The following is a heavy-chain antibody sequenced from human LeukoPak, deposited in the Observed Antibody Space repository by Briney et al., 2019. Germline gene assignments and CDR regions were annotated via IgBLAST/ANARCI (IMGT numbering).Heavy chain of an antibody. D-gene: IGHD5-18*01. CDR2: ISAYNVNT. CDR3: ARSYGYNYYYYYYMDV. CDR1: GYTFTCYG. V-gene: IGHV1-18*01. Sequence: GAAVKVTFKGSGYTFTCYGISWVRQAPGQGLEWMGWISAYNVNTNYAQKLQGRVTMTTDTSTSTDYMELRSLRSDDTAVYYCARSYGYNYYYYYYMDVWGKGTTVTVSS. J-gene: IGHJ6*03.